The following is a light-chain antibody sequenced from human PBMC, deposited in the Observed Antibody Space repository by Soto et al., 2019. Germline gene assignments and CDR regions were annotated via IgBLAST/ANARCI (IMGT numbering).Light chain of an antibody. CDR1: GSNIGAGYD. J-gene: IGLJ2*01. Sequence: VLTQPPSVSGAPGQRVTITCSGSGSNIGAGYDVHWYQHVPGMPPRLLIFGTTNRPSIVPDRFSGSKSGTSASLAITGIQAEDEADYYCQSYDTRLTAWIFGGATKVTVL. V-gene: IGLV1-40*01. CDR2: GTT. CDR3: QSYDTRLTAWI.